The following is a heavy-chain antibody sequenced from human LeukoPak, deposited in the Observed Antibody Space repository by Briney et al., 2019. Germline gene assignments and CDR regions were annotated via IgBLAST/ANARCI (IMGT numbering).Heavy chain of an antibody. Sequence: GGSLRLSCAASGFTFRDYWIHWVRQVPGKGLVWVGRINNDGSDTIYADSVKGRFTVSRDNAKNTLFLQMNSLRAEDTAVYFCARGGFSHGFDVWGQGTVVTVSS. CDR2: INNDGSDT. J-gene: IGHJ3*01. V-gene: IGHV3-74*01. CDR3: ARGGFSHGFDV. D-gene: IGHD5-12*01. CDR1: GFTFRDYW.